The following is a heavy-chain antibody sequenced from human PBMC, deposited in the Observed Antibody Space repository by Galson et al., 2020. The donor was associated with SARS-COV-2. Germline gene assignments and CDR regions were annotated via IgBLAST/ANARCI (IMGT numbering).Heavy chain of an antibody. CDR3: ARALGYYDSSESWFDP. Sequence: SETLSLTCTVSGGSISSSSYYWGWIRQPPGKGLEWIGSIYYSGSTYYNPSLKSRVTISVDTSKNQFSLKLSSVTAADTAVYYCARALGYYDSSESWFDPWGQGTLVTVSS. J-gene: IGHJ5*02. V-gene: IGHV4-39*01. CDR2: IYYSGST. CDR1: GGSISSSSYY. D-gene: IGHD3-22*01.